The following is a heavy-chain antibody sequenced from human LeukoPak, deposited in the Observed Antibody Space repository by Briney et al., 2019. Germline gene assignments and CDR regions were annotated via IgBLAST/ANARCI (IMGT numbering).Heavy chain of an antibody. J-gene: IGHJ6*02. V-gene: IGHV1-18*01. CDR1: GYTFTSYG. D-gene: IGHD1-26*01. Sequence: GASVKVSCKASGYTFTSYGISWVRQAPGQGLEWMGWISAYNGNTNYAQKLQGRVTMTTDTSTSTAYMELRSLRSDDTAVYYCARARSGWVGATTDYYYYGMDVWGQGTLVTVSS. CDR3: ARARSGWVGATTDYYYYGMDV. CDR2: ISAYNGNT.